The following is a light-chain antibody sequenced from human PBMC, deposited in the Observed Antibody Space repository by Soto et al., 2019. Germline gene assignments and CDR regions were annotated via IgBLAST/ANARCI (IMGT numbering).Light chain of an antibody. J-gene: IGKJ1*01. CDR2: HVF. Sequence: EILMTQSPGTLSVSPGETVTLSCRASQSVSGYLAWYHQKPGQAPKLVIQHVFSRAIGVPARFSGSGSETEFTLTISGLQPEDFAVYYCQQYYSWPWTFGQGTKVDIK. V-gene: IGKV3-15*01. CDR3: QQYYSWPWT. CDR1: QSVSGY.